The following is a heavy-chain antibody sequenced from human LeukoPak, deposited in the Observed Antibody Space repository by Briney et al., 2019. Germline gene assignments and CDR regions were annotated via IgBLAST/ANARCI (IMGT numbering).Heavy chain of an antibody. CDR3: ARDSPVVGVMTTFDS. Sequence: SETLSLTCTVSGASINSYYWSWIRQPAGKGLEWIGRFYTSGNTSYNPSLKSRVTMSVDTSKNQSSLKLNSVTAADTAVYYCARDSPVVGVMTTFDSWGQGTLVTVSS. V-gene: IGHV4-4*07. J-gene: IGHJ4*02. CDR2: FYTSGNT. D-gene: IGHD4-17*01. CDR1: GASINSYY.